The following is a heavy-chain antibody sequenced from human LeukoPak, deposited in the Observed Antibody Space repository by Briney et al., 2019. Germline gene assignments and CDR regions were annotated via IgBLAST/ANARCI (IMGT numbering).Heavy chain of an antibody. V-gene: IGHV3-74*01. CDR3: ARGNDYWSGYIAS. Sequence: GGSLRLSCAASGFTFSSYWMHWVRQAPGKGLVWVSHISTDGSSTSYADSVKGRFTISRDNAKNTLYLQMNSLRAEDTALYFCARGNDYWSGYIASWGQGTLVIVST. CDR2: ISTDGSST. D-gene: IGHD3-3*01. J-gene: IGHJ4*02. CDR1: GFTFSSYW.